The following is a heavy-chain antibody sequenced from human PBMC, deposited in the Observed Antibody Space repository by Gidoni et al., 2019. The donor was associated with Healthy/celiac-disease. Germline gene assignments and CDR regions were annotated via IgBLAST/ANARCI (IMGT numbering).Heavy chain of an antibody. Sequence: QVQLVQSGAEVKKPGSSVKVSCKASGGTFSSYANSWVRQAPGQGREWMGGIIPIFGTANYAQKYQGRVTSTADESTSTAYKERSSLRSEDTAVYYCAIDNRGSYYGYWGQGTLVTVSS. V-gene: IGHV1-69*01. CDR1: GGTFSSYA. J-gene: IGHJ4*02. D-gene: IGHD1-26*01. CDR2: IIPIFGTA. CDR3: AIDNRGSYYGY.